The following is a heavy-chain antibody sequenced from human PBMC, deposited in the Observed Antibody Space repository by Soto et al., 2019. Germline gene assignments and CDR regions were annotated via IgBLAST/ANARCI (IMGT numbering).Heavy chain of an antibody. V-gene: IGHV3-23*01. D-gene: IGHD2-15*01. J-gene: IGHJ4*02. CDR1: GFTFSTYA. CDR2: ISGSGGSL. CDR3: AKDPGGLRPRYFDY. Sequence: PVGSLRLSCAASGFTFSTYAMSWVRQAPGKGLEWVSAISGSGGSLYYADSVKGRFTISRDSSKNTLFLQMNSLRAEDTALYYCAKDPGGLRPRYFDYWGQGTLVTAPQ.